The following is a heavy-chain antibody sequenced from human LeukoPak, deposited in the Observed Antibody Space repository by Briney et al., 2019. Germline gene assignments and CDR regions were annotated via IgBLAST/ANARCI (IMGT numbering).Heavy chain of an antibody. Sequence: GGSLRLSCAASGFTFDDYGMHWARQAPGKGLEWVSGISWNSGSIGYADSVKGRFTISRDNAKSTLYLQMNSLRADDMALYYCTKASGYSSGAVDYWGQGTLVTVSS. D-gene: IGHD5-18*01. J-gene: IGHJ4*02. CDR1: GFTFDDYG. CDR2: ISWNSGSI. V-gene: IGHV3-9*03. CDR3: TKASGYSSGAVDY.